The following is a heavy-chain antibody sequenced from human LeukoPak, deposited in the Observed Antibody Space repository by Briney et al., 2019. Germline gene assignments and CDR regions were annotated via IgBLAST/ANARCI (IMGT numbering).Heavy chain of an antibody. D-gene: IGHD6-19*01. V-gene: IGHV4-4*07. Sequence: SETLSLTCSVSGGSISGYYWSWIRQPAGKGLEWIGRIYYSGSTNYNPSLKSRVTISVDTSKNQFSLKLSSVTAADTAVYYCARGYSSGWLHAFDIWGQGTMVTVSS. J-gene: IGHJ3*02. CDR1: GGSISGYY. CDR2: IYYSGST. CDR3: ARGYSSGWLHAFDI.